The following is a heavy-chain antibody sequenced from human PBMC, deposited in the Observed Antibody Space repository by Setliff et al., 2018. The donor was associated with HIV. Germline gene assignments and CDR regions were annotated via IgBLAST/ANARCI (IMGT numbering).Heavy chain of an antibody. V-gene: IGHV3-23*01. CDR1: GFTFVSCA. Sequence: TGGSLRLSCAASGFTFVSCAMNWVRQAPGKGLEWVSSITGGGVTTYYADSVKGRFTISRDNSKNTLYLQMNSLRDEDTAIYYCAKAVRYGGYSYFYYGFDVWGQGTTVTVSS. CDR3: AKAVRYGGYSYFYYGFDV. D-gene: IGHD2-2*03. J-gene: IGHJ6*02. CDR2: ITGGGVTT.